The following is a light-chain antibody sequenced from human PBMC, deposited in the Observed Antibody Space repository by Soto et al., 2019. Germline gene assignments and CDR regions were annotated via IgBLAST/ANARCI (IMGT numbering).Light chain of an antibody. J-gene: IGKJ4*01. CDR2: AAS. CDR1: QSISSY. CDR3: QQSYRMGYT. V-gene: IGKV1-39*01. Sequence: DIQMTQSPSSLSASVGDRVTITCRASQSISSYLNWYQQKPGKAPKLLIYAASSLQSGVPSRFSGSGSGTDFTLTISSLQPEDSATYYCQQSYRMGYTFGGGTKVEIK.